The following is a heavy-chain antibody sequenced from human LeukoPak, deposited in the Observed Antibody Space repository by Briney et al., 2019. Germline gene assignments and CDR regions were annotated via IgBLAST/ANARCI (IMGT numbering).Heavy chain of an antibody. CDR3: ARQFRDSSGYYSYYFDY. V-gene: IGHV5-51*01. CDR1: GYIFTTYW. D-gene: IGHD3-22*01. J-gene: IGHJ4*02. CDR2: IYPGDSDT. Sequence: GASLKISCKGSGYIFTTYWIGWVRQLPGRGLEWMGIIYPGDSDTRYSPSFQGQVTISADKSISTAYLQWSSLKASDTAMYYCARQFRDSSGYYSYYFDYWGQGTLVTVSS.